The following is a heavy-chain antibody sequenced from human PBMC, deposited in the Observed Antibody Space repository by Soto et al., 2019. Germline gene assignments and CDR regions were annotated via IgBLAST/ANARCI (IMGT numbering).Heavy chain of an antibody. CDR1: GGSISTYY. J-gene: IGHJ6*02. CDR2: IHTSGSA. D-gene: IGHD6-6*01. V-gene: IGHV4-4*07. CDR3: AREEQLGPYYYYVLDV. Sequence: QEHLQESGPGLVKPSETLSLTCTVSGGSISTYYWSWIRQPAGKGLEWIGRIHTSGSAKYNPSLRSRVTMSVDTSKTQFSLKLSSVTAADTAVYYCAREEQLGPYYYYVLDVWGQGTTVTVSS.